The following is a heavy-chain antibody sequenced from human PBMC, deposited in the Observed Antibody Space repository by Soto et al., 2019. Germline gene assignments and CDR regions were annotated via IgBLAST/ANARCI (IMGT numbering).Heavy chain of an antibody. CDR3: ARGSTHYGMDV. J-gene: IGHJ6*02. D-gene: IGHD1-1*01. CDR2: ISGYNGNT. Sequence: QVQLVQSGAEVKKPGASVKVSCKTSGYTFTNNGINWVRQAPGQGLEWMGWISGYNGNTAYAQKLQGRVTMTTDTFTSTAYMELRSLRSDATAVYYCARGSTHYGMDVWGQGTTVTVSS. V-gene: IGHV1-18*04. CDR1: GYTFTNNG.